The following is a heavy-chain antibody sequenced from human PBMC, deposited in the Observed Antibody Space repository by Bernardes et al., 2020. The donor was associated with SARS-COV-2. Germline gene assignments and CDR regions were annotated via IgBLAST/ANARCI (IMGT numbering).Heavy chain of an antibody. V-gene: IGHV4-61*01. CDR1: GGSVSSGSYY. Sequence: SETLSLTCTVSGGSVSSGSYYWSWIRQPPGKGLEWIGYIYYSGSTNYNPSLKSRVTISVDTSKNQFSLKLSSVTAADTAVYYCARAPIITMIVTYVDIWGQGTMVTVSS. CDR3: ARAPIITMIVTYVDI. CDR2: IYYSGST. J-gene: IGHJ3*02. D-gene: IGHD3-22*01.